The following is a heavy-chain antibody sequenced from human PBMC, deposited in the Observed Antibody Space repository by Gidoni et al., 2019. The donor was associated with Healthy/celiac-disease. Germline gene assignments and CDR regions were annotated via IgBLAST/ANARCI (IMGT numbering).Heavy chain of an antibody. J-gene: IGHJ6*02. D-gene: IGHD2-2*01. Sequence: EVQLVESGGGLVQTGRSLRLSCTASGFNFGDYAMSWFSQAAGKGLEWVGFIRSKSYGGTTEYAASVKGRFTISRDDYKSIAYLQMNSLKTEDTAVYYCTMGGCSSTSCFYYYYGMDVWGQGTTVTVSS. CDR1: GFNFGDYA. V-gene: IGHV3-49*03. CDR3: TMGGCSSTSCFYYYYGMDV. CDR2: IRSKSYGGTT.